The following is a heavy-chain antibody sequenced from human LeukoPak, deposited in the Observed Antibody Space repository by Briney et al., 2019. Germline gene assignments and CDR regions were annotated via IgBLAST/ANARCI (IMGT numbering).Heavy chain of an antibody. CDR2: IDHSGNT. D-gene: IGHD2-21*01. V-gene: IGHV4-34*01. Sequence: SETLSLTCAVYIGSFSGYHWSWIRQPPGRGLEWIGEIDHSGNTKYNPSLKSRVTISVDTSKNQFTLKLRALSAADTAVYFCARQGSISAFDFWGRGTLVTVSS. CDR1: IGSFSGYH. CDR3: ARQGSISAFDF. J-gene: IGHJ4*02.